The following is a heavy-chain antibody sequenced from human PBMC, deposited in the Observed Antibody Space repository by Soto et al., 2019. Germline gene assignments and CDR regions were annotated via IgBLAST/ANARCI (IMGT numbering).Heavy chain of an antibody. Sequence: QVQLVQSGAEVKKPGASVKVSCKASGYTFTSYDINWVRQATGQGLEWMGWMNPNSGNTGYAQKFQGRVTMTRNTYISTAYMALRSLRSEDTAVYYCARGSIDYGSGSPADFGYWGQGTLVTVSS. J-gene: IGHJ4*02. CDR1: GYTFTSYD. V-gene: IGHV1-8*01. CDR3: ARGSIDYGSGSPADFGY. CDR2: MNPNSGNT. D-gene: IGHD3-10*01.